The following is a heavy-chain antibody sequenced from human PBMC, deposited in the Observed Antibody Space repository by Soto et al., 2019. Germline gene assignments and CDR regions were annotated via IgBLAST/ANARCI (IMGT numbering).Heavy chain of an antibody. CDR1: GGTFSSYA. Sequence: QVQLVQSGAEVKKPGSSVKVSCKASGGTFSSYAISWVRQAPGQGLEWMGGIIPIFGTANYAQKFQGRVTITADESTSTAYMELSSLRTEETAVYYCASTDYDDSSGYLDNWFDPWGQGTLVTVSS. CDR2: IIPIFGTA. J-gene: IGHJ5*02. V-gene: IGHV1-69*01. D-gene: IGHD3-22*01. CDR3: ASTDYDDSSGYLDNWFDP.